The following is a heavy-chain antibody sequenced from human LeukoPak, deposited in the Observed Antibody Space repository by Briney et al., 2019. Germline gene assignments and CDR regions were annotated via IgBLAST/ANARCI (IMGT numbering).Heavy chain of an antibody. CDR2: ISAYNGNT. Sequence: ASVKVSCKASGYTFTSYGISWVRQAPGQGLEWMGWISAYNGNTNYAQKLQGRVTMTTDTSTSTAYMELRSLRSDDTAVYYCARAPPNYSSTSWEGPWGQGTLDTVSS. V-gene: IGHV1-18*01. CDR3: ARAPPNYSSTSWEGP. J-gene: IGHJ5*02. D-gene: IGHD2-2*01. CDR1: GYTFTSYG.